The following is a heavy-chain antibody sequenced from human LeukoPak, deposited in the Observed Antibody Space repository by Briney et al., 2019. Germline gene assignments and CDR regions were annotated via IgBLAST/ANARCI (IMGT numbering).Heavy chain of an antibody. CDR1: GGSISNSSYY. CDR2: IYYTGLA. V-gene: IGHV4-39*01. CDR3: ARHRGYCSSSSCHPFDY. D-gene: IGHD2-15*01. Sequence: PSGTLSPTCSVSGGSISNSSYYWGWIRQPPGKGLEWVGSIYYTGLAYYNPSLESRVTMSGDTSKNQFSLKLTSMTAADTAVYYCARHRGYCSSSSCHPFDYWGQGTLVTVSS. J-gene: IGHJ4*02.